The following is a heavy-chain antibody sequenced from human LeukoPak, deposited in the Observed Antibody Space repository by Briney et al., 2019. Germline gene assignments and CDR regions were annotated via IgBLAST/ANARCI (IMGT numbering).Heavy chain of an antibody. CDR1: GFTVSSNY. Sequence: GGSLRLSCVASGFTVSSNYMSWVRQAPGKGLEWVSAISGSGGSTYYADSVKGRFTISRDNSKNTLYLQMNSLRAEDTAVYYCAKHPRDVLLWFGEYFDYWGQGTLVTVSS. D-gene: IGHD3-10*01. V-gene: IGHV3-23*01. CDR3: AKHPRDVLLWFGEYFDY. J-gene: IGHJ4*02. CDR2: ISGSGGST.